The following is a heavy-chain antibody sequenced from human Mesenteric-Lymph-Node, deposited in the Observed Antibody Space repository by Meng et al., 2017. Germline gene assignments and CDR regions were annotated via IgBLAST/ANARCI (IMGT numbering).Heavy chain of an antibody. D-gene: IGHD3-22*01. J-gene: IGHJ6*02. V-gene: IGHV1-46*01. CDR1: GYTFTSYY. Sequence: ASVKVSCKASGYTFTSYYMHWVRQAPGQGLEWMGIINPSGGSTSYAQKFQGRVTMTRDTSTSTAYMELSSLRSEDTAVYYCARGRTLMYYYDSNGSIPRRTPYDYYGMDVWGQGTTVTVSS. CDR2: INPSGGST. CDR3: ARGRTLMYYYDSNGSIPRRTPYDYYGMDV.